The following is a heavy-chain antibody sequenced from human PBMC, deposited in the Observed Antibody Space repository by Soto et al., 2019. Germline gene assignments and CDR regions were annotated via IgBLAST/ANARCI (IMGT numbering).Heavy chain of an antibody. V-gene: IGHV3-48*03. D-gene: IGHD3-22*01. J-gene: IGHJ4*02. CDR3: ARGDDNSGYYYAFDY. Sequence: GGSLRLSCEASGFNFSSYDMNWVRQAPGKGLEWVSYISGSGRTIYYADSVKGRFTISRDSAKKSLFLQMNSLRAEDTALYYCARGDDNSGYYYAFDYWGQGTPVTVSS. CDR2: ISGSGRTI. CDR1: GFNFSSYD.